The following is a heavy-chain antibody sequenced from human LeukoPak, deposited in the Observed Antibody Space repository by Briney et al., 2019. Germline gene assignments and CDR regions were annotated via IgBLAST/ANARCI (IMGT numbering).Heavy chain of an antibody. V-gene: IGHV3-9*01. Sequence: GGSLRLSCATSGFTFDDYAMHWVRQTPGKDLEWVSGISWNSGAIGYADSVKGRFTISRDNAKNSLYLQMNSLRAEDTALYYCARAGDDSSGYFDYWGQGTLVTVSS. CDR1: GFTFDDYA. CDR2: ISWNSGAI. J-gene: IGHJ4*02. CDR3: ARAGDDSSGYFDY. D-gene: IGHD3-22*01.